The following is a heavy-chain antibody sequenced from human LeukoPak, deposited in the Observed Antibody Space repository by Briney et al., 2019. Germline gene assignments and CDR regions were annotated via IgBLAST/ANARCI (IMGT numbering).Heavy chain of an antibody. D-gene: IGHD2-2*01. V-gene: IGHV3-66*01. CDR2: IYSGGST. CDR1: GFTVSSNY. J-gene: IGHJ4*02. CDR3: ARALDCSSTSCYAGGFDY. Sequence: GGSLRLSCAASGFTVSSNYMSWVRQAPGKGLEWVPVIYSGGSTYYADSVKGRFTISRDNSKNTLYLQMNSLRAEDTAVYYCARALDCSSTSCYAGGFDYWGQGTLVTVSS.